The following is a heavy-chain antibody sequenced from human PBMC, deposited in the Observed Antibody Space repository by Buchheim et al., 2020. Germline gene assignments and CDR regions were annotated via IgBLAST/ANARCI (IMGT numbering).Heavy chain of an antibody. CDR1: GFTFSSYA. D-gene: IGHD3-16*02. Sequence: EVQLLEFGGGLVQPGGYLRLSCAASGFTFSSYAMSWVRQAPGKGLEWVSAISGSGGSTYYADSVKGRFTISRDNSKNTLYLQMNSLRSEDTAVYYCAKWDDYIWGSYRYEVSFDYWGQGTL. J-gene: IGHJ4*02. CDR2: ISGSGGST. CDR3: AKWDDYIWGSYRYEVSFDY. V-gene: IGHV3-23*01.